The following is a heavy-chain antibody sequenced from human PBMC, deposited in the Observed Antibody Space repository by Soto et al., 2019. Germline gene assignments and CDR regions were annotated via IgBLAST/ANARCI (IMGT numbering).Heavy chain of an antibody. Sequence: GGSLRLSCAASGFTFSSYDMTWVRQAPGEGLEWVSAISGRGGSTNYGGSVKGRFFISRDNSKNTLFMQMKSLGGEGKAVYYCATRGLSKSMDRGYFGNWGRGTRVTVAS. V-gene: IGHV3-23*01. D-gene: IGHD1-26*01. CDR1: GFTFSSYD. J-gene: IGHJ4*01. CDR3: ATRGLSKSMDRGYFGN. CDR2: ISGRGGST.